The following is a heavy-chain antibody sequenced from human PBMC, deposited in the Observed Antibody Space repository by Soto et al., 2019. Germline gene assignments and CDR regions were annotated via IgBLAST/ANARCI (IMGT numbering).Heavy chain of an antibody. Sequence: PGGSLRLSCAASGFTFSGSAMHWVRQASGKGLEWVGRIRSKANSYATAYAASVKGRFTISRDDSKNTAYLQMDSLKTEDTAVYYCLVAGLYNWFDPWGQGTLVTVS. CDR2: IRSKANSYAT. CDR1: GFTFSGSA. D-gene: IGHD6-19*01. V-gene: IGHV3-73*01. J-gene: IGHJ5*02. CDR3: LVAGLYNWFDP.